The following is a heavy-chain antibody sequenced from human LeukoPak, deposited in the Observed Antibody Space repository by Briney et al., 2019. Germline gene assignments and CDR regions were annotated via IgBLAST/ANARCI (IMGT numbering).Heavy chain of an antibody. CDR3: TTEGGSGF. CDR1: GLSFSGYW. J-gene: IGHJ4*02. D-gene: IGHD3-16*01. V-gene: IGHV3-7*01. Sequence: PGGSLRLPCTVSGLSFSGYWMTWVRQAAGKGLEWVASIDPVGREKYYLDSVEGRFTISRDNAENFLYLQMNNLRAEDAAQYYCTTEGGSGFWGQGTLVIVSS. CDR2: IDPVGREK.